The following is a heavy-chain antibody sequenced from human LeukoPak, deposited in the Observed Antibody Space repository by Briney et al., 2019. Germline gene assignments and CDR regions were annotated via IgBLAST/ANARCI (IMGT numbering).Heavy chain of an antibody. V-gene: IGHV1-69*04. CDR2: IIPILGIA. D-gene: IGHD5-18*01. J-gene: IGHJ4*02. CDR3: ARSPWGAGYSYGSTDY. CDR1: GGTFSSYA. Sequence: SVKVSCKASGGTFSSYAISWVRQAPGQGLEWMGRIIPILGIANYAQKFQGRVTITADKSTSTAYMELSSLRSEDTAVYYCARSPWGAGYSYGSTDYWGQGTLVTVSS.